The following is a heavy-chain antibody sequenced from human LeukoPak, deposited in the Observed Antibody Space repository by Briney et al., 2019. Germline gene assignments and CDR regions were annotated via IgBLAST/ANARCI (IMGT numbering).Heavy chain of an antibody. Sequence: GGSLRLSCAASGFTFSSYSMNWVRQAPGKGLEWLGRIKSNSDGGTTNYPAPVQGRFTISRDDSRNTLYLQMNSLKTEDTAVYYCTTAYYHYVWGTYRTLTIDYWGQGTLVTVSS. D-gene: IGHD3-16*02. J-gene: IGHJ4*02. CDR1: GFTFSSYS. CDR2: IKSNSDGGTT. CDR3: TTAYYHYVWGTYRTLTIDY. V-gene: IGHV3-15*01.